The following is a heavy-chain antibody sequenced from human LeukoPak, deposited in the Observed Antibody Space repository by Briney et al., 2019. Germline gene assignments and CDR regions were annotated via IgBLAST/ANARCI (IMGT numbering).Heavy chain of an antibody. CDR3: AREDLGFGS. D-gene: IGHD2-15*01. CDR2: IWYDGTEK. V-gene: IGHV3-33*01. Sequence: GGSLRLSCAAPRFIFSGYGMHWVRQAPGKGLEWVAVIWYDGTEKYYGESVKGRFSISRDNSKNTLYLQMNSLRVEDTAIYFCAREDLGFGSWGQGTLVIVSS. CDR1: RFIFSGYG. J-gene: IGHJ5*02.